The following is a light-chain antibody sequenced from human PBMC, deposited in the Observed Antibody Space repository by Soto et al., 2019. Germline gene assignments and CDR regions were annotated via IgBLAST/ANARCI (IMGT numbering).Light chain of an antibody. J-gene: IGKJ5*01. CDR3: MQALQTPIT. CDR1: QSLLHSNGYND. CDR2: LGS. V-gene: IGKV2-28*01. Sequence: DIVITQSPLSLPVTPGEPASISCRSSQSLLHSNGYNDLDWYLQKPGQSPQLLIYLGSNRASGVPDRFSGSGSGTDFTLKISRVEAEDVGLYYCMQALQTPITFAQGTRLEIK.